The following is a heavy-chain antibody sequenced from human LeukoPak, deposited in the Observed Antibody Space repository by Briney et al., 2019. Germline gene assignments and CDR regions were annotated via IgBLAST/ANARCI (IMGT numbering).Heavy chain of an antibody. J-gene: IGHJ4*02. Sequence: GGSLRLSCTASGFTFSTYSMNWVRQAPGRGLEWVSYISGSSSSSDGGAKQYADSVEGRFTISRDNDKNSLYLQMNSLRAEDTAVYYCARDRNYYEYFEYWGQGTLVTVSS. CDR1: GFTFSTYS. CDR3: ARDRNYYEYFEY. V-gene: IGHV3-48*01. CDR2: ISGSSSSSDGGAK. D-gene: IGHD3-22*01.